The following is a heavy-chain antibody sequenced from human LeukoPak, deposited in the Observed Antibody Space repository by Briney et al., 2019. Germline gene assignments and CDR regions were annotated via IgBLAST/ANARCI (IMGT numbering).Heavy chain of an antibody. J-gene: IGHJ4*02. V-gene: IGHV3-7*01. CDR2: IKQDGSET. Sequence: PGGSLRLSCAASGFTFSSYWMSWVRQAPGKGLEWVANIKQDGSETYFVDSVKGRFTMSRDNAENSLSLQMSSLKAEDTAIYYCARLDYSRVYVYWGQGTLVTVSS. CDR1: GFTFSSYW. CDR3: ARLDYSRVYVY. D-gene: IGHD4-11*01.